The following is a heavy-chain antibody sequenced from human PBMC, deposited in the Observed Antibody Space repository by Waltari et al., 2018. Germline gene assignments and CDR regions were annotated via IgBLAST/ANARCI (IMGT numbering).Heavy chain of an antibody. V-gene: IGHV1-69*08. Sequence: QVQLVQSGAEVKKPGSSVKVSCQASGGTFRSYAISWVRQAPGQGLEWMGRIIPILGTANYAQKFQGRVTITADKSSSTAYMELSSLRSEDTAVYYCARGGHRQWLVQGSEFDPWGQGTLVTVSS. D-gene: IGHD6-19*01. CDR1: GGTFRSYA. CDR2: IIPILGTA. CDR3: ARGGHRQWLVQGSEFDP. J-gene: IGHJ5*02.